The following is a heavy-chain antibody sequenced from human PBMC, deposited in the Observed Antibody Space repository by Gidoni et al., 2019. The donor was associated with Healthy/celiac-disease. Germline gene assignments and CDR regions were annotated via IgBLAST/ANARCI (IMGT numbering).Heavy chain of an antibody. V-gene: IGHV4-61*02. Sequence: QVQLQESGPGLVKPSQTLSLTCTVSGGFIRSGSYYWSWIRQPAGKGLEWIGRIYTSGSTNYNPSLKSRVTISVDTSKNQFSLKLSSVTAADTAVYYCARVASSYGPSGDDYWGQGTLVTVSS. CDR3: ARVASSYGPSGDDY. CDR2: IYTSGST. D-gene: IGHD5-18*01. CDR1: GGFIRSGSYY. J-gene: IGHJ4*02.